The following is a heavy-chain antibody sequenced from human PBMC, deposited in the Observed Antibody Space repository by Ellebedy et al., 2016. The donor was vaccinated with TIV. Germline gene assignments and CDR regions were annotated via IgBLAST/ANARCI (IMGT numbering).Heavy chain of an antibody. CDR3: AGDGASGTYPNWFNP. Sequence: GESLKISCAGSGFSFSNYAMHWVRQAPGEGLEWVSGLSGSGGTTHYADSVKGRFTISRDNSKNILYLQMTGLRAAETATFSCAGDGASGTYPNWFNPWGRGPWSACPQ. CDR1: GFSFSNYA. CDR2: LSGSGGTT. J-gene: IGHJ5*02. D-gene: IGHD1-26*01. V-gene: IGHV3-23*01.